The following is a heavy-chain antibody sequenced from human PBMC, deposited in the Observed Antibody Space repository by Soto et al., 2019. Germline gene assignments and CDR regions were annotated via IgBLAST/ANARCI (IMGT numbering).Heavy chain of an antibody. Sequence: PGESLKISCKGSGYSFTSYWISWVRQMPGKGLGWMGSVDPSDSYTTYSPPFLGHVTISADKSTSTAYLQWSSLKASDTARYYCASLEMATFGDDAFDIWGQGTMDTVS. V-gene: IGHV5-10-1*01. CDR2: VDPSDSYT. CDR1: GYSFTSYW. D-gene: IGHD5-12*01. CDR3: ASLEMATFGDDAFDI. J-gene: IGHJ3*02.